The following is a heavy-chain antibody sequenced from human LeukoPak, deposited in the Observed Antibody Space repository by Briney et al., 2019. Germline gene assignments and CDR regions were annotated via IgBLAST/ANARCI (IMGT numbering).Heavy chain of an antibody. V-gene: IGHV3-21*01. CDR3: ARDVMVRGVIIRTRDYYGMDV. CDR2: ISSSSSYI. J-gene: IGHJ6*02. CDR1: GFTFSSYS. Sequence: GGSLRLSCAASGFTFSSYSMNWVRRAPGKGLEWVSSISSSSSYIYYADSVKGRFTISRDNAKNSLYLQMNSLRAEDTAVYYCARDVMVRGVIIRTRDYYGMDVWGQGTTVTVSS. D-gene: IGHD3-10*01.